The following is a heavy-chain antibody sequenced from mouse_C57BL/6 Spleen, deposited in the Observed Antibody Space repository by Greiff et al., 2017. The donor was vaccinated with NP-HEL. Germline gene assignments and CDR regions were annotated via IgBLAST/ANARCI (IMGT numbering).Heavy chain of an antibody. V-gene: IGHV1-72*01. J-gene: IGHJ4*01. CDR2: IDPNSGGT. D-gene: IGHD1-1*01. CDR3: ARSGYYGSSYLYAMDY. CDR1: GYTFTSYW. Sequence: VKQSCKASGYTFTSYWMHWVKQRPGRGLEWIGRIDPNSGGTKYNEKFKSKATLTVDKPSSTAYMQLSSLTSEDSAVYYCARSGYYGSSYLYAMDYWGQGTSVTVSS.